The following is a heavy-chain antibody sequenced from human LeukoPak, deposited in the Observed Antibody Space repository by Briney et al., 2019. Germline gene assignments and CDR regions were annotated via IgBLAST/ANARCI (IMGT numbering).Heavy chain of an antibody. V-gene: IGHV3-21*01. CDR1: GFTFSSYS. Sequence: PGGSLRLSCAASGFTFSSYSMNWVRQAPGKGLEWVSSISSSSSYIYYADSVKGRFTISRDNAKNSLYLQMNSLRAEDTAVYYCARYCSSTSCPDAFDIWGQGTMVTVSS. CDR3: ARYCSSTSCPDAFDI. D-gene: IGHD2-2*01. CDR2: ISSSSSYI. J-gene: IGHJ3*02.